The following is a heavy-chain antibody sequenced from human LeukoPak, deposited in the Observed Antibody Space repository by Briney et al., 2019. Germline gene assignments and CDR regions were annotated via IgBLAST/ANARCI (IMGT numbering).Heavy chain of an antibody. V-gene: IGHV1-8*01. CDR3: TRGRRY. CDR1: GYTFTSYD. Sequence: ASVKVSCKASGYTFTSYDINWVRQATGQGLEWMGWMNPNSGIRGYAQKFQGRLTLTRNTSINTAYLELSSLQFEDTAVYYCTRGRRYWGQGTLVTVSS. J-gene: IGHJ4*02. CDR2: MNPNSGIR.